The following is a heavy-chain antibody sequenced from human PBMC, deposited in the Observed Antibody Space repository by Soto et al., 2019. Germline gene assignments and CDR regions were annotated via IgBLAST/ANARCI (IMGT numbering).Heavy chain of an antibody. Sequence: EVQLLESGGGLVQPGGSLRLSCAASGFTFSSYAMSWVRQAPGKGLEWVSAISGSGGSTYYADSVKGRFTISRDNSKNTLYLQMNSLRAEDTAVYYCAKDPNGDRPYYYYYGMDVWGQGTTVTVSS. CDR1: GFTFSSYA. D-gene: IGHD4-17*01. CDR3: AKDPNGDRPYYYYYGMDV. CDR2: ISGSGGST. J-gene: IGHJ6*02. V-gene: IGHV3-23*01.